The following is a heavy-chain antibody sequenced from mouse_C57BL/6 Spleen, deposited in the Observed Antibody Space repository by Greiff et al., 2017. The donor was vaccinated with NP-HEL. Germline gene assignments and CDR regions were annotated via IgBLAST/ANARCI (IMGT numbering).Heavy chain of an antibody. D-gene: IGHD2-5*01. J-gene: IGHJ4*01. CDR2: IRSKSSNYAT. CDR3: VREEEAYYSNGYAMDY. CDR1: GFTFNTYA. Sequence: EVQLVESGGGLVQPKGSLKLSCAASGFTFNTYAMHWVRQAPGKGLEWVARIRSKSSNYATYYADSVKDRFTISRDDSQSMLYLQMNNLKTEDTAMYYCVREEEAYYSNGYAMDYWGQGTSVTVSS. V-gene: IGHV10-3*01.